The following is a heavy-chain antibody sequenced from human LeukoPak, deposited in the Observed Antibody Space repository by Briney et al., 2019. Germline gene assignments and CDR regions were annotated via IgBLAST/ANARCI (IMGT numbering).Heavy chain of an antibody. J-gene: IGHJ3*02. CDR3: ARASAVAASPLDAFDI. CDR2: IIPIFGTA. V-gene: IGHV1-69*05. CDR1: GGTFSSYA. Sequence: SVKVSCKASGGTFSSYAISWVRQAPGQGLEWMGGIIPIFGTANYAQKFQGRVTITTDESTSTAYMELSSLRSEDTAVYYCARASAVAASPLDAFDIWGQGTMVTVSS. D-gene: IGHD6-19*01.